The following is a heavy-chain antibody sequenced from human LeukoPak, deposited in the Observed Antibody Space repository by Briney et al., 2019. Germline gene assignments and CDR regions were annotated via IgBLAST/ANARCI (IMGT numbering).Heavy chain of an antibody. J-gene: IGHJ4*02. Sequence: SVKVSCKASGGTFSSYAISWVRQAPGQGLEWMGGIIPIFGTANYAQKFQGRVTITADESTSTAYMELSSLRSEDTAVYYCARGGFGELYWYYFDYWGQGTLVTVSS. CDR2: IIPIFGTA. V-gene: IGHV1-69*13. CDR1: GGTFSSYA. CDR3: ARGGFGELYWYYFDY. D-gene: IGHD3-10*01.